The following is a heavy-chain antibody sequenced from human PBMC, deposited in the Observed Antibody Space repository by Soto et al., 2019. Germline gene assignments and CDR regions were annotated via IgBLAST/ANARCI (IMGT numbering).Heavy chain of an antibody. CDR3: ARGGYCSSTSCYTAYYYYYGMDV. CDR1: GGTFRSYS. Sequence: ASVQVSCKAAGGTFRSYSISWVRQAPGQGLEWMGGIIPIFGTANYAQQFQGRVTTTADESTSTAYMELSSLRSEDTAVYYCARGGYCSSTSCYTAYYYYYGMDVWGQGTTVTVSS. CDR2: IIPIFGTA. D-gene: IGHD2-2*02. V-gene: IGHV1-69*13. J-gene: IGHJ6*02.